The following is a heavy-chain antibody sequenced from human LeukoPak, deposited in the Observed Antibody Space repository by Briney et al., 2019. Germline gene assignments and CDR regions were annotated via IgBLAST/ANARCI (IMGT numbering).Heavy chain of an antibody. V-gene: IGHV3-33*01. J-gene: IGHJ3*02. CDR3: AREADCSGGSCYRGAFDI. CDR2: IWYDGSND. Sequence: GGSLRLSCAASGFTFSQYAMHWVRQAPGKGMEWVAAIWYDGSNDYYVDPVKGRFTISRDNSKNMVSLQMNSLRAEDTAVYYCAREADCSGGSCYRGAFDIWGQGTMVTVSS. CDR1: GFTFSQYA. D-gene: IGHD2-15*01.